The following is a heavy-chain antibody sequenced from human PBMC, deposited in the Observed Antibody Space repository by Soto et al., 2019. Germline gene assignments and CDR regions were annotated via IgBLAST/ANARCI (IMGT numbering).Heavy chain of an antibody. CDR3: ARAPVRQLLLDY. J-gene: IGHJ4*02. V-gene: IGHV4-31*03. CDR2: IYYSGSN. CDR1: GGSISSGFYS. D-gene: IGHD2-15*01. Sequence: QVQLQESGPGLVKPSQTLSLTCTVSGGSISSGFYSWSWIRQLPGKGLEWIGYIYYSGSNYYNPSLKSRVTISGDTSKNQFSLKLSSVTAADTAVYYCARAPVRQLLLDYWGQGTLVTVSS.